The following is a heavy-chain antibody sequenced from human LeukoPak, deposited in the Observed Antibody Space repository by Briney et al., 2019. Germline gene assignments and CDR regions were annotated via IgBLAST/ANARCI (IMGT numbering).Heavy chain of an antibody. Sequence: PGGSLRLSCAASGFTFSSYAMHWVRQAPGKGLEWVAVIWYDGSNKYYADSVKGRFTISRDNSKNTLYLQMNSLRAEDTAVYYCARDRDIVVVPMYYYYYGMDVWGQGTTVTVSS. J-gene: IGHJ6*02. CDR2: IWYDGSNK. D-gene: IGHD2-2*01. V-gene: IGHV3-33*08. CDR1: GFTFSSYA. CDR3: ARDRDIVVVPMYYYYYGMDV.